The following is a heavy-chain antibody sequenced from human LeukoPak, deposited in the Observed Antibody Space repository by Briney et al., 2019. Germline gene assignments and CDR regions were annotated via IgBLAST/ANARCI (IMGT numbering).Heavy chain of an antibody. Sequence: SETLSLTCTVSGGSISSYYWSWIRQPPGKGLEWMGFIYYSGSTNYNPSLKSRVTISLDTSKKQFSLKLRSVTAADTAVYYCARVSGYDWESFYDYWGQGTLVTVSS. CDR2: IYYSGST. CDR1: GGSISSYY. CDR3: ARVSGYDWESFYDY. J-gene: IGHJ4*02. V-gene: IGHV4-59*01. D-gene: IGHD5-12*01.